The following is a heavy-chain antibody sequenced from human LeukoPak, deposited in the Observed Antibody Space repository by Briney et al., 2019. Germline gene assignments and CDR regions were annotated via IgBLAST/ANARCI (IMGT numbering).Heavy chain of an antibody. V-gene: IGHV1-69-2*01. Sequence: ASVKVSCKASVYPFIDYYIHWVHEAPGKGLEWMGRIDPVDGETTYAESFQGRVTFTADRSTYTIYMELNSLTFADRAVYYCARDHEERGPYLDLWGQGTQVIVSS. D-gene: IGHD3-10*01. J-gene: IGHJ4*02. CDR3: ARDHEERGPYLDL. CDR2: IDPVDGET. CDR1: VYPFIDYY.